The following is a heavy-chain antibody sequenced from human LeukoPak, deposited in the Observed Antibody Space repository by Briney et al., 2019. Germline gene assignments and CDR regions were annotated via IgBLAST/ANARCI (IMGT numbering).Heavy chain of an antibody. V-gene: IGHV3-53*01. CDR3: ATGYSSGWYGVY. CDR1: GFTVSYNY. J-gene: IGHJ4*02. Sequence: TGGSLRLSCAASGFTVSYNYMSWVRQAPGKGLEWVSVIYSGGSTYYAESVKGRFTISRDNPNNTLYLQMNSLRVEDTAVYYCATGYSSGWYGVYWGQGTLVTVSS. D-gene: IGHD6-19*01. CDR2: IYSGGST.